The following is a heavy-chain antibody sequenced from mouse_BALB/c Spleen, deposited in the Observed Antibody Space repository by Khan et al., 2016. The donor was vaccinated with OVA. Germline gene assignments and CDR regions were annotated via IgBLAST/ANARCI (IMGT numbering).Heavy chain of an antibody. CDR2: INPTSGYT. CDR1: GYTFTTYW. CDR3: TRDRSDY. V-gene: IGHV1-7*01. J-gene: IGHJ2*01. Sequence: QVQLQQSGAELAKPGASVKMSCKASGYTFTTYWMHWIKPRPGQGLEWIGYINPTSGYTDYNEKFKDRAILSADKSSRPAYMQLTSLTSEDSAGYYGTRDRSDYWGQGTTLTVTS.